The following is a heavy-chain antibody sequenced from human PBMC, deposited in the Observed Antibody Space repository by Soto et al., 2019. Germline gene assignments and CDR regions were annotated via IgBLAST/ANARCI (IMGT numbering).Heavy chain of an antibody. D-gene: IGHD2-2*01. CDR1: GFTFSDYY. CDR2: ISGTSGDT. CDR3: AKEKWRKYQLSRYMDV. V-gene: IGHV3-11*05. Sequence: TGGSLRLSCAASGFTFSDYYMNWLRQAPGKGLEWVSDISGTSGDTNYADSVKGRFTISRDNSKNTLYLQMNSLGAEDTAVYYCAKEKWRKYQLSRYMDVWGKGTTVTVSS. J-gene: IGHJ6*03.